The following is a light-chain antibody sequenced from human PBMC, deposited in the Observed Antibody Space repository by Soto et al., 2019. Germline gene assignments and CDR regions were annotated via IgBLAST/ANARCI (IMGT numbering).Light chain of an antibody. CDR2: EVN. J-gene: IGLJ2*01. Sequence: QSVLTQPPSASGSPGQSVTISCTGSSSDVGGYNYVSWYQQHPGKAPKLMISEVNNRPSGVPDRFSGSKSGNTASLTVSGLQAEDEADYYCSSHAGSNLVIFGGGTQLTVL. CDR1: SSDVGGYNY. CDR3: SSHAGSNLVI. V-gene: IGLV2-8*01.